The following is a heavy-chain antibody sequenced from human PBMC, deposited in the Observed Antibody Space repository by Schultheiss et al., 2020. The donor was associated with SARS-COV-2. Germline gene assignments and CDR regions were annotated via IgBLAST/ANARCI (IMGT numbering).Heavy chain of an antibody. CDR1: GGSISSYYW. CDR3: ARIRNRIWEGVDSSGPYYYYMDV. J-gene: IGHJ6*03. Sequence: QTLSLTCTVSGGSISSYYWSWIRQPPGKALEWLALIYWSDDKHYSPSLQSRLTITKDTSKNQVVLTMSNMDPVDTATYYCARIRNRIWEGVDSSGPYYYYMDVWGKGTTVTVSS. V-gene: IGHV2-5*08. CDR2: IYWSDDK. D-gene: IGHD3-22*01.